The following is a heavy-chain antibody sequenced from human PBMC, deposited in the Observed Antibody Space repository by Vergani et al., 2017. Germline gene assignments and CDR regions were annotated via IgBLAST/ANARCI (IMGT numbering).Heavy chain of an antibody. J-gene: IGHJ6*02. CDR2: ISSSSSYI. CDR1: GFTFSSYS. D-gene: IGHD2-2*01. V-gene: IGHV3-21*01. Sequence: EVQLVESGGGLVKPGGSLRLSCAASGFTFSSYSMNWVRQAPGKGLEWVSSISSSSSYIHYADSVKCRFTSSRDNAKNSLYLQMNSLRDEDTAVYYCARDIVVVPAAMSDYYYYGMDVWGQGTTVTVSS. CDR3: ARDIVVVPAAMSDYYYYGMDV.